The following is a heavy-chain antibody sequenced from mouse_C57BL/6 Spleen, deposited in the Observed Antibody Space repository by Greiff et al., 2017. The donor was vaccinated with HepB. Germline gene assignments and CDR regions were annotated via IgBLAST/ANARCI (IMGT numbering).Heavy chain of an antibody. J-gene: IGHJ4*01. CDR1: GFTFSDYG. D-gene: IGHD1-1*01. CDR3: ARLYGSSPYYAMDY. V-gene: IGHV5-17*01. Sequence: EVNVVESGGGLVKPGGSLKLSCAASGFTFSDYGMHWVRQAPEKGLEWVAYISSGSSTIYYADTVKGRFTISRDNAKKTLFLQMTSLRSEDTAMYYCARLYGSSPYYAMDYWGQGTSVTVSS. CDR2: ISSGSSTI.